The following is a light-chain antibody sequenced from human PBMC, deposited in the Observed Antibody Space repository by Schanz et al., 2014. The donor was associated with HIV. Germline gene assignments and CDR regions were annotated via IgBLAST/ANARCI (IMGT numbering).Light chain of an antibody. CDR2: EVS. CDR3: SSFAGSNIPWV. CDR1: SSDVGGYNY. V-gene: IGLV2-8*01. J-gene: IGLJ3*02. Sequence: QSALTQPPSASGSPGQSVTISCTGTSSDVGGYNYVSRYQHHPGKAPKLLVYEVSKRPSGVPDRFSGSESGNTASLTFSGLQPEDEADYYCSSFAGSNIPWVFGGGTKLTVL.